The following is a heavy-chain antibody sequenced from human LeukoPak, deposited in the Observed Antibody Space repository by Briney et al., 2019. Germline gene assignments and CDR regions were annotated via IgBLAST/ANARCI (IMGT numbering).Heavy chain of an antibody. V-gene: IGHV1-46*01. J-gene: IGHJ4*02. Sequence: ASVKVSCKASGHTFTIYYMHWVRQAPGQGLEWMGIINPSGGSTSYAQKFQGRVTMTRATATSTVYMELSSLRTADTAVYYCAREGRGGFDYWGQGTEVTVSS. CDR1: GHTFTIYY. CDR3: AREGRGGFDY. D-gene: IGHD3-16*01. CDR2: INPSGGST.